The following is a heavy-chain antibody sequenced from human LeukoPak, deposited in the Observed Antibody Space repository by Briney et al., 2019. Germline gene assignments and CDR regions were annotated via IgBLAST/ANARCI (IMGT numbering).Heavy chain of an antibody. D-gene: IGHD2-8*01. Sequence: GGSLRLSCAASGFTFSSYAMHWVRQAPGKGLEWVAVISYDGSNKYYADSVKGRFTISRDNSKNTLYLQMNSLRAEDTAVYYCARDSCSASGGCYFDYWGQGTLVTVSS. V-gene: IGHV3-30-3*01. CDR1: GFTFSSYA. CDR2: ISYDGSNK. CDR3: ARDSCSASGGCYFDY. J-gene: IGHJ4*02.